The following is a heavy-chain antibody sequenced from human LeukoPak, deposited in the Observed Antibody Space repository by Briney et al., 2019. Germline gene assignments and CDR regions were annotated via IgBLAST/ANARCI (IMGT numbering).Heavy chain of an antibody. CDR3: AKEGLKYYDSSGSCDY. CDR1: GFTFSSYG. CDR2: ISYDGGNK. D-gene: IGHD3-22*01. Sequence: CLRLSCAASGFTFSSYGMHWVRQAPGKGLEWVAVISYDGGNKYYADSVKGRFPISRDNSKNTLYLQMNSLRAEDTALYYCAKEGLKYYDSSGSCDYWGQGTLVTVSS. J-gene: IGHJ4*02. V-gene: IGHV3-30*18.